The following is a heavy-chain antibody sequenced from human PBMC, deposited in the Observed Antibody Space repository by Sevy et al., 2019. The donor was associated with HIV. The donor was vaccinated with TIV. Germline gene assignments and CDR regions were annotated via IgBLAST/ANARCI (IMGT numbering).Heavy chain of an antibody. V-gene: IGHV1-46*03. CDR2: INPSVGST. CDR3: TRGDCGGDCSPHWFDP. D-gene: IGHD2-21*01. J-gene: IGHJ5*02. Sequence: ASVKVSCKASGYTFTNYHMHWVRQAPGQGLEWMGIINPSVGSTRYAQKFQGRVTMTRDTSTSTVYMELSSLRSEDTAVYFCTRGDCGGDCSPHWFDPWGQGSLVTVSS. CDR1: GYTFTNYH.